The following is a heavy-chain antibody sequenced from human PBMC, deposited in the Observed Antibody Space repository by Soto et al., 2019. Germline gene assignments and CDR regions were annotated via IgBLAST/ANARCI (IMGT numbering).Heavy chain of an antibody. J-gene: IGHJ4*02. CDR1: GYTFTSYA. CDR3: ARSIVEGTVQYY. V-gene: IGHV1-3*01. Sequence: ASVKVSCKASGYTFTSYAMHWVRQAPGQRLEWMGWINAGNGNTKYSQKFQGRVTITRDTSASTAHMELSSLRSEDTAVYYFARSIVEGTVQYYXGRGTLVTISA. D-gene: IGHD2-21*01. CDR2: INAGNGNT.